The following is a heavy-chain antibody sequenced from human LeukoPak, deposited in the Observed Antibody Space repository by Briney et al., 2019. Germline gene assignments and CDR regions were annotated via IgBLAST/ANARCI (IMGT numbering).Heavy chain of an antibody. CDR2: INCGGTT. Sequence: NPSETLSLTCAVSGGSISSSNYYWSWIRQPPGRELEWIASINCGGTTYYKPSLKSRVTISVDTSKNHFSLRLSSVTAADTAVYLCARYVVSGSGRYYFDYWGQGSLVTVSS. CDR1: GGSISSSNYY. J-gene: IGHJ4*02. D-gene: IGHD3-10*01. V-gene: IGHV4-39*02. CDR3: ARYVVSGSGRYYFDY.